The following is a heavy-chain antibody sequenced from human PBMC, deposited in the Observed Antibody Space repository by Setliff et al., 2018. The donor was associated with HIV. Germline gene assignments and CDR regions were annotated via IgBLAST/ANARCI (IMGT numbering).Heavy chain of an antibody. Sequence: PSETLSLTCSVEGDSINSRNFYWGWIRQAPGQGLEWIASISNTGTTFYNPSLKSRATISVDTSTSKFSLKLSSVTAADTAVYYCAKGVAGLQYYYYYMDVWGKGTTVTVSS. CDR2: ISNTGTT. V-gene: IGHV4-39*01. CDR3: AKGVAGLQYYYYYMDV. CDR1: GDSINSRNFY. J-gene: IGHJ6*03. D-gene: IGHD6-19*01.